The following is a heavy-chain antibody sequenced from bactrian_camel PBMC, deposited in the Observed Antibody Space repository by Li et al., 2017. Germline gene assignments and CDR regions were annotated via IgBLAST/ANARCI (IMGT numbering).Heavy chain of an antibody. V-gene: IGHV3S26*01. CDR3: AAAPTDYDCYSGSWSY. J-gene: IGHJ4*01. Sequence: HVQLVESGGGSVQAGGSLRLSCAASGYTYSSYCMGWFRQAPGKEREGVAAIDSDGSTSYADSVKGRFTISQDNAKNTLYLQMNSLKPEDTAMYYCAAAPTDYDCYSGSWSYWGQGTQVTVS. CDR2: IDSDGST. CDR1: GYTYSSYC. D-gene: IGHD4*01.